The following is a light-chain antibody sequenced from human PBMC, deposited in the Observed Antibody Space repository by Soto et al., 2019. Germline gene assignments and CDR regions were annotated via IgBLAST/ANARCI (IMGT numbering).Light chain of an antibody. CDR2: GAS. Sequence: EIVMTKSPATLSVSPGERATLSCRDSQSVSSNLAWYQQKPGQAPRLLIYGASTRATGIPARFSGSGSGTEFTLTISSLQSEDFAVYYCQQYNNWPRTFGQGTKVDIK. J-gene: IGKJ1*01. CDR3: QQYNNWPRT. V-gene: IGKV3-15*01. CDR1: QSVSSN.